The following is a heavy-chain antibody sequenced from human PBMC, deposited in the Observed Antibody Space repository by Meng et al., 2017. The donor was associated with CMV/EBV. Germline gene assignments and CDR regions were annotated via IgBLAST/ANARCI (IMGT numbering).Heavy chain of an antibody. J-gene: IGHJ6*02. CDR3: AISRGYCSSTSCSSVSGGTGYYYYYGMDV. CDR2: INSDGSST. V-gene: IGHV3-74*01. Sequence: GESLKISCAASGFTFSSYWMHWVRQAPGKGLVWVSRINSDGSSTSYADSVKGRFTISRDNAKNTLYLQMNSLRAEDTAVYYCAISRGYCSSTSCSSVSGGTGYYYYYGMDVWGQGTTVTVSS. D-gene: IGHD2-2*01. CDR1: GFTFSSYW.